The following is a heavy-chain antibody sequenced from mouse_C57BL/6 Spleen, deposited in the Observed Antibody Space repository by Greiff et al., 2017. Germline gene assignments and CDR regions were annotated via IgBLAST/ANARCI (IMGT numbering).Heavy chain of an antibody. CDR2: IYPGSGST. D-gene: IGHD2-1*01. Sequence: QVQLQQPGAELVKPGASVKLSCKASGYTFTSYWMTWVKQRPGQGLEWIGDIYPGSGSTNYNEKFKGKSTLTVDTSSSTAYMQLGSLTSEDSAVYYCARACGNYPFGYWGQGTTLTVSS. J-gene: IGHJ2*01. V-gene: IGHV1-55*01. CDR1: GYTFTSYW. CDR3: ARACGNYPFGY.